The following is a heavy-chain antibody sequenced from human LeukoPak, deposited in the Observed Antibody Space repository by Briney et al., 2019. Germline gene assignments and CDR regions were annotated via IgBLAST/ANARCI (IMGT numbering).Heavy chain of an antibody. D-gene: IGHD1-26*01. CDR1: GGSISSYS. J-gene: IGHJ4*02. V-gene: IGHV4-4*07. CDR2: IYTSGST. Sequence: KPSETLALTCTVSGGSISSYSWSWIRQPAGKGLEWIGRIYTSGSTNYNPSLKSRVTMSVDTSKTQFSLKLSSVTAADTAVYYCASSYSGTHPIFDYWGQGTLVTASS. CDR3: ASSYSGTHPIFDY.